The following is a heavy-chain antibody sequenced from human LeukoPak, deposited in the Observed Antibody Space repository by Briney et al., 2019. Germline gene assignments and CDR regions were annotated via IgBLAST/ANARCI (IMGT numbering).Heavy chain of an antibody. CDR1: GFTFSNYD. CDR2: IGTAGDT. Sequence: AGGSLRLSCAASGFTFSNYDIHWVRQPTGKGLEWVSAIGTAGDTYYPGSVKGRFTISRENAKNSLYLQMSSLRVGDTAVYYCARGSTRDASDIWGQGTMVTVSS. V-gene: IGHV3-13*01. J-gene: IGHJ3*02. D-gene: IGHD2-2*01. CDR3: ARGSTRDASDI.